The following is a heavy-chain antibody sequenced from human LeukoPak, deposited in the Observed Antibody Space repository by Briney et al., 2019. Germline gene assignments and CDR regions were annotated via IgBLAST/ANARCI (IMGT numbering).Heavy chain of an antibody. D-gene: IGHD2-8*01. CDR2: INHSGST. V-gene: IGHV4-34*01. J-gene: IGHJ6*03. Sequence: PSETLSLTCAVYGGSFSGYYWSWIRQPPGKGLEWIGEINHSGSTNYNPSLKSRVTISVDTSKNQFSLKLSSVTAADTAVYYCARAVSGVLMVYAMNYYYYYYMDVWGKGTTVTVSS. CDR3: ARAVSGVLMVYAMNYYYYYYMDV. CDR1: GGSFSGYY.